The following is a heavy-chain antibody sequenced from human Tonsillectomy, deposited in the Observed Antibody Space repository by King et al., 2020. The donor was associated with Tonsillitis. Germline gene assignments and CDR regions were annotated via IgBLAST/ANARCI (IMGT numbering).Heavy chain of an antibody. Sequence: VQLQESGPGLVKPSETLSLTCTVSGGYIRSYYWSWIRQPPGEGLEGMGYIYYSGSTNYKPSLKSRITISVDTSKNQISLKLTSVTAADTAVYYCARHIGASRAFDIWGQGTMVTVSS. CDR3: ARHIGASRAFDI. V-gene: IGHV4-59*01. J-gene: IGHJ3*02. CDR1: GGYIRSYY. D-gene: IGHD3-3*01. CDR2: IYYSGST.